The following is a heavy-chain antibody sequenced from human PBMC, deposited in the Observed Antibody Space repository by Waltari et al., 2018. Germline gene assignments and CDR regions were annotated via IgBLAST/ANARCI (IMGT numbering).Heavy chain of an antibody. CDR1: GYSFTTYW. D-gene: IGHD3-3*01. J-gene: IGHJ4*02. V-gene: IGHV5-51*01. CDR3: ARTYYDFRSGYYGFDH. CDR2: IYPGDSDT. Sequence: EVQLVQSGAEVKKPGESLKISCKGSGYSFTTYWIGWVRQMPGKGLEWMGIIYPGDSDTRYSPSFQGQVTISADKSISTAYLQWSSLKASDTAMYYCARTYYDFRSGYYGFDHWGQGTLVTVSS.